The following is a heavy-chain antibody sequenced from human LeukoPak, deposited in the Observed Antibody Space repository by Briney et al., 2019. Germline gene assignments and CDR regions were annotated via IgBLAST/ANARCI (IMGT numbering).Heavy chain of an antibody. V-gene: IGHV3-23*01. CDR1: GFTFNCA. Sequence: GGSLRLSCAASGFTFNCAMSWVRQAPGKGLEWGSSISGSGGSTYYADSVKGRFTISRDNSKNTLYLQMNSLRAEDTAVYYCAKCQSGTYPRVHFDYWGQGTLVTVSS. J-gene: IGHJ4*02. CDR3: AKCQSGTYPRVHFDY. CDR2: ISGSGGST. D-gene: IGHD1-26*01.